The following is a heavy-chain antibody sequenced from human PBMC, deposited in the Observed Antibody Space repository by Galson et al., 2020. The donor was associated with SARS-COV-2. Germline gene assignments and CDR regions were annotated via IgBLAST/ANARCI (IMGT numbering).Heavy chain of an antibody. V-gene: IGHV4-4*07. J-gene: IGHJ4*02. CDR3: ARGVLPLDY. D-gene: IGHD3-10*01. Sequence: SETLSLTCTVSGGSVTSNYWSWIRQPAGKGLEWIGRFYSGNTNYNPSVKSRVTMSVDTTKYQFSLKLRSVTAADTAVYYCARGVLPLDYWGQGTLVTVSS. CDR1: GGSVTSNY. CDR2: FYSGNT.